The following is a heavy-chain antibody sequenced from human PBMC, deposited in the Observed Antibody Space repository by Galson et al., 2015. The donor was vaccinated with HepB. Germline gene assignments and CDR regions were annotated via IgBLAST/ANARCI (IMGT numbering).Heavy chain of an antibody. J-gene: IGHJ5*02. V-gene: IGHV1-69*13. CDR1: GGTFSSYA. CDR2: IIPIFGTA. D-gene: IGHD2-2*01. CDR3: ARDFSHQGLFTNWFDP. Sequence: SVKVSCKASGGTFSSYAISWVRQAPGQGLEWMGGIIPIFGTANYAQKFQGRVTITADESTSTAYMELSSLRSEDTAVYYCARDFSHQGLFTNWFDPWGQGTLVTVSS.